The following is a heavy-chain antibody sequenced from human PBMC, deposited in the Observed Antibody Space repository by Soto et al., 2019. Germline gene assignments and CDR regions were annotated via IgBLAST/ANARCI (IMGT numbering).Heavy chain of an antibody. D-gene: IGHD2-21*02. CDR3: AAEGGYCGGDCYLLL. CDR2: IVVGSGNT. CDR1: GFTFTSSA. V-gene: IGHV1-58*01. J-gene: IGHJ4*02. Sequence: VASVKVSCKASGFTFTSSAVQWVRQARGQRLEWIGWIVVGSGNTNYAQKFQERVTIARDMSTSTAYMELSSLRSEDTAVYYCAAEGGYCGGDCYLLLWGQGTRVTVSS.